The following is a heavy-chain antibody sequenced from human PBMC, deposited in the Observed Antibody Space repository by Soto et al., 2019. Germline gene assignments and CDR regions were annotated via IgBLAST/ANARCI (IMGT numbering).Heavy chain of an antibody. CDR3: AKGGMIVVWGLDY. J-gene: IGHJ4*02. CDR1: GFTFSSYG. D-gene: IGHD3-22*01. Sequence: SGGSLRLSCAASGFTFSSYGMHWVRQAPGKGLEWVAVISYDGSNKYYADSVKGRFTISRGNSKNTLYLQMNSLRAEDTAVYYCAKGGMIVVWGLDYWGQGTLVTVSS. CDR2: ISYDGSNK. V-gene: IGHV3-30*18.